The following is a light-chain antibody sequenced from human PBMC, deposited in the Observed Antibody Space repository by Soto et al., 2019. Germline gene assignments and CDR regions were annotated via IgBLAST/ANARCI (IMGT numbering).Light chain of an antibody. V-gene: IGKV3-11*01. CDR2: GAS. J-gene: IGKJ1*01. CDR3: QQRSHWPRT. Sequence: TQSPSTLSASVGDRVTITCRASQSISSWLAWYQQKPGQAPRLLISGASSRATGIPARFSGSGSGTDFSLTISSLEPEDFAVYYCQQRSHWPRTFGQGTKVDIK. CDR1: QSISSW.